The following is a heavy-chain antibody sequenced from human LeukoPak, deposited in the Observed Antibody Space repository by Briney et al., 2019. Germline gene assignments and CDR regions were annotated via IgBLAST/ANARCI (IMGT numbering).Heavy chain of an antibody. CDR2: INDSGST. J-gene: IGHJ4*02. CDR1: GDSMNNYY. CDR3: ARAVHYSGTSDQYTGGWYYFDF. D-gene: IGHD3-10*01. V-gene: IGHV4-59*01. Sequence: PSETLSLTCNVFGDSMNNYYWSWIRQPPGKGLEGIGNINDSGSTNSNPSLKSRATIPVDMSRKHFLLDLSSVTAADTAVYYCARAVHYSGTSDQYTGGWYYFDFWGQGTLVTVSS.